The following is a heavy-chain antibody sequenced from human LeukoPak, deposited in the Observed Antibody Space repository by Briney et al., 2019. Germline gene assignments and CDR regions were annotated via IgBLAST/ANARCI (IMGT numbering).Heavy chain of an antibody. CDR1: GGSISSSSYY. J-gene: IGHJ4*02. CDR2: IYYSGST. CDR3: ARRLRGCDCSSTSCFCIVGATTD. V-gene: IGHV4-39*07. Sequence: PSETLSLTCTVSGGSISSSSYYWGWIRQPPGKGLEWIGSIYYSGSTYYNPSLKSRVTVSVDTSKNQFSLKLSSVTAADTAVYYCARRLRGCDCSSTSCFCIVGATTDWGQGTLVTVSS. D-gene: IGHD2-2*01.